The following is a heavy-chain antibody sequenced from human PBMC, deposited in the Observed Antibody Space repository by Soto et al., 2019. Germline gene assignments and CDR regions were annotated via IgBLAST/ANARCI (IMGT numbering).Heavy chain of an antibody. J-gene: IGHJ4*02. D-gene: IGHD4-17*01. CDR2: ISGSGGDT. V-gene: IGHV3-23*01. CDR1: GFTFRFYA. Sequence: PGGSLRLSCVASGFTFRFYAMTWVRQAPGKGLEWVSTISGSGGDTFYADSVKGRFTISRDNSKNTLYLQMNSLRADDTAVYYCARTQRQDYGGAFDYWGPGTLVTLSS. CDR3: ARTQRQDYGGAFDY.